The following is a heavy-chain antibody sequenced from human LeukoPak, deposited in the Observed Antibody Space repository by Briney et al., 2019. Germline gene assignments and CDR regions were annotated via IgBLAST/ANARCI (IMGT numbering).Heavy chain of an antibody. J-gene: IGHJ4*02. CDR2: ISTSSSYI. CDR1: GFTFSIYG. Sequence: GGSLRLSCAASGFTFSIYGMNWVRQAPGKGLEWVSSISTSSSYIYYADSVKGRFTISRDNAKNSLYLQMNSLRAEDTAVYYCARASYGSGSYPGVPDYWGQGTLVTVSS. D-gene: IGHD3-10*01. V-gene: IGHV3-21*01. CDR3: ARASYGSGSYPGVPDY.